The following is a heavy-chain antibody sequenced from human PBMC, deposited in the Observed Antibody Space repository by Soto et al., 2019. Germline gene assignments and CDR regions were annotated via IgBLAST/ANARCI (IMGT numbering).Heavy chain of an antibody. CDR1: GFTFSSYS. CDR2: ISSSSSYI. V-gene: IGHV3-21*01. J-gene: IGHJ5*02. D-gene: IGHD4-4*01. CDR3: ARDARLQAPFYP. Sequence: GGSLRLSCAASGFTFSSYSMNWVRQAPGKGLEWVSSISSSSSYIYYADSVKGRFTISRDNAKNSLYLQMNSLRAEDTAVYYCARDARLQAPFYPWGQGTLVTVSS.